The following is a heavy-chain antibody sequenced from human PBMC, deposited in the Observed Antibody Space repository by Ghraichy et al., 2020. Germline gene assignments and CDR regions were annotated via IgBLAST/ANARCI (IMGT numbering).Heavy chain of an antibody. D-gene: IGHD3-3*01. CDR2: IYYSGST. V-gene: IGHV4-39*01. CDR3: ARHPFSAVPDFWSGYYTYYYYGMDV. Sequence: SETLSLTCTVSGGSISSSSYYWGWIRQPPGKGLEWIGSIYYSGSTYYNPSLKSRVTISVDTSKNQFSLKLSSVTAADTAVYYCARHPFSAVPDFWSGYYTYYYYGMDVWGQGTTVTVSS. J-gene: IGHJ6*02. CDR1: GGSISSSSYY.